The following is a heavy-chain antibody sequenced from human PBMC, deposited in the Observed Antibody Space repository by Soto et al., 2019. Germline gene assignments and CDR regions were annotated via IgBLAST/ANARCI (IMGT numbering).Heavy chain of an antibody. D-gene: IGHD3-10*01. J-gene: IGHJ5*02. V-gene: IGHV1-8*01. Sequence: ASVKVSCKASGYTFTSYDINGVRQATGQGLEWMGWMNPNSGNTGYAQKFQGRVTMTRNTSISTAYMELSSLRSEDTAVYYCARGWFRELSLLDPVGQGTLVAVCS. CDR2: MNPNSGNT. CDR3: ARGWFRELSLLDP. CDR1: GYTFTSYD.